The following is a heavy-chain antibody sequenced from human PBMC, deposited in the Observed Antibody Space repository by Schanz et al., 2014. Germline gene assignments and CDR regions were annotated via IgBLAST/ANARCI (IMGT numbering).Heavy chain of an antibody. Sequence: QLQESGPGLVKASETLSLTCSVSGGSVSTYYWHWIRQPPGKGLEWIGYIHYSGNTNYNPSLKSRVTISLDTSKNQFSLKVNSVTAADTAAYYCAREYSSFDYWGQGTLVTVSS. CDR1: GGSVSTYY. CDR3: AREYSSFDY. CDR2: IHYSGNT. D-gene: IGHD6-19*01. V-gene: IGHV4-59*02. J-gene: IGHJ4*02.